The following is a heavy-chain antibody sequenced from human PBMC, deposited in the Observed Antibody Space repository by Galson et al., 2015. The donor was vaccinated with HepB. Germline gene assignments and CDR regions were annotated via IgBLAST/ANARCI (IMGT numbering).Heavy chain of an antibody. CDR3: TSDSSSKFDY. D-gene: IGHD6-13*01. V-gene: IGHV3-15*01. CDR1: GFTFSNAW. CDR2: IKSKTDGGTT. Sequence: SLRLSCAASGFTFSNAWMSWGRQAPGKGLEWVGRIKSKTDGGTTDYAAPVKGRFTISRDDSKNTLYLQMNSLKTEDTAVYYCTSDSSSKFDYWGQGTLVTVSS. J-gene: IGHJ4*02.